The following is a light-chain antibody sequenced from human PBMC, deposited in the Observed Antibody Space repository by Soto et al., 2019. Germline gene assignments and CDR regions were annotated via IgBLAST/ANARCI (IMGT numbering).Light chain of an antibody. J-gene: IGLJ3*02. CDR2: YKSDSDK. V-gene: IGLV5-45*01. CDR1: SGINVGTYR. Sequence: QPVLTQPASLSASPGASASLTCTLRSGINVGTYRIYWYQQKPGSPPQYLLRYKSDSDKQQGSGVPSRFSGSKDASANAGTLLSSGLQSEDEADYYCMIWHSSAWVFGGGTKLPVL. CDR3: MIWHSSAWV.